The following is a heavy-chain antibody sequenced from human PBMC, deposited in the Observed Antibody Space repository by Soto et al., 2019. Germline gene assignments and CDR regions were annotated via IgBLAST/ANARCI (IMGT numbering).Heavy chain of an antibody. CDR1: GFTFSSNY. CDR3: ARERSGSYYYWFGP. V-gene: IGHV3-66*01. D-gene: IGHD3-10*01. CDR2: IYSGGST. Sequence: EVQLVESGGGLVQPGGSLRLSCAASGFTFSSNYMSWVRQAPGKGLEWVSVIYSGGSTYYADSVKDRFTISRDNSKNTLYLQINSLRAEDTAVYYCARERSGSYYYWFGPWGQGTLGTGFS. J-gene: IGHJ5*02.